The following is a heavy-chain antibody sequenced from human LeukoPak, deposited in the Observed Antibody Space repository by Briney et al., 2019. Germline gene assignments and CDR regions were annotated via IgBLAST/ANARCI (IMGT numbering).Heavy chain of an antibody. CDR3: ASNPRGASWTFDY. CDR2: ISIYNGNT. J-gene: IGHJ4*02. V-gene: IGHV1-18*04. Sequence: GASVKVSCKASGYTLSNYGVNWVRQAPGQGLEWMGWISIYNGNTNYAQILQGRVTMTTDTSTSTVYMELRSLRSDDTAVYYCASNPRGASWTFDYWGQGTLVTVSS. D-gene: IGHD3/OR15-3a*01. CDR1: GYTLSNYG.